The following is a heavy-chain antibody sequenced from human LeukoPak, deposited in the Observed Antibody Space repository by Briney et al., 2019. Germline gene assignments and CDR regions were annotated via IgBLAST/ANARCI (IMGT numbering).Heavy chain of an antibody. CDR1: GFTFSDYY. J-gene: IGHJ5*02. CDR2: ISSSGSTM. V-gene: IGHV3-11*04. Sequence: PGGPLRLSCAASGFTFSDYYMSWIRQAPGKGLDWLSYISSSGSTMYYADSVKGRSTISRDNAKNSLYLQMNSLRAEDTAMYYCASGGDSETSNWFDPWGQGTLVTVSS. CDR3: ASGGDSETSNWFDP. D-gene: IGHD3-16*01.